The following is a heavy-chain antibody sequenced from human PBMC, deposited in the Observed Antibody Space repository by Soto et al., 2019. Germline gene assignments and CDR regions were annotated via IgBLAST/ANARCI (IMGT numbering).Heavy chain of an antibody. V-gene: IGHV4-4*02. D-gene: IGHD3-3*01. CDR1: GGSISSNNW. CDR2: IYHSGST. J-gene: IGHJ6*02. CDR3: ARVSLEWFIRMDV. Sequence: QVQLQESGPGLVKPSGTLSLTCAVSGGSISSNNWWSWVRQPPGKGLEWIGEIYHSGSTNYNPSLPSRVTISVDKSKNQFSLKLSSVTAADTAVYYCARVSLEWFIRMDVWGQGTTVTVSS.